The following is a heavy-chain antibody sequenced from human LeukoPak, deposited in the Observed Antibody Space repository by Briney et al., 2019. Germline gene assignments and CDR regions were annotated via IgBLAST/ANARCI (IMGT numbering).Heavy chain of an antibody. CDR2: IYYSGST. V-gene: IGHV4-59*01. J-gene: IGHJ6*02. D-gene: IGHD5-18*01. CDR1: GGSISSYY. CDR3: ARGINGYSYGPYYGMDV. Sequence: SETLSLTCTVSGGSISSYYWSWIRQPPGKGLEWIGYIYYSGSTNYSPSLKSRVTISVDTSKNQFSLKLSSVTAADTAVYYCARGINGYSYGPYYGMDVWGQGTTVTVSS.